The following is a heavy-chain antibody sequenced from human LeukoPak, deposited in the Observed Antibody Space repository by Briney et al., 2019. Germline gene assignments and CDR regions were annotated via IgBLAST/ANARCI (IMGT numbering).Heavy chain of an antibody. CDR3: AKGLGDTAMVTDY. CDR2: IWYDGSNK. V-gene: IGHV3-33*06. Sequence: EPGGSLRLSCAASGFTFSSYWMSWVRQAPGKGLEWVAVIWYDGSNKYYADSVKGRFTISRDNSKNTLYLQMNSLRAEDTAVYYCAKGLGDTAMVTDYWGQGTLVTVSS. CDR1: GFTFSSYW. D-gene: IGHD5-18*01. J-gene: IGHJ4*02.